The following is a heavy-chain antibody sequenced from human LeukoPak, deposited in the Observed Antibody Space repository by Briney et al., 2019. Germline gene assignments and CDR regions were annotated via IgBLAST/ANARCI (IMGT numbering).Heavy chain of an antibody. CDR1: GGSISSSSYY. CDR3: ARVNCTNGVCYNSRGWFDP. CDR2: IYYSGST. V-gene: IGHV4-39*07. Sequence: PSETLSLTCTVSGGSISSSSYYWGWIRQPPGKGLEWIGSIYYSGSTYYNPSLKSRVTILLDTSKNQFSLKLSSVTAADTAVYYCARVNCTNGVCYNSRGWFDPWGQGALVTVSS. D-gene: IGHD2-8*01. J-gene: IGHJ5*02.